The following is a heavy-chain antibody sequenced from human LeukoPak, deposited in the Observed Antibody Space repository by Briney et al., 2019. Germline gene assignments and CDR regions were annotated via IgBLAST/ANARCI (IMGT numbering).Heavy chain of an antibody. CDR1: GGTFSSYA. D-gene: IGHD2-2*01. J-gene: IGHJ5*02. CDR3: ARDDYDIVVVPAAPGWFDP. CDR2: IIPILGIA. Sequence: SVKVSCKASGGTFSSYAISWVRQAPGQGLEWMGRIIPILGIANYAQKFQGRVTITADKSTSTAYMELSSLRSEDTAVYYCARDDYDIVVVPAAPGWFDPWGQGTLVTVSS. V-gene: IGHV1-69*04.